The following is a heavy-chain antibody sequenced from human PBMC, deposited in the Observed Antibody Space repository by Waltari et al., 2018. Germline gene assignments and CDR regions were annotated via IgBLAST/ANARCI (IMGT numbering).Heavy chain of an antibody. CDR2: ISSSSSYI. D-gene: IGHD6-13*01. CDR3: ARVSSSLYYYGMDV. J-gene: IGHJ6*02. V-gene: IGHV3-21*01. CDR1: GFTFSSYS. Sequence: EVQLVESGGGLVKPGGSLRLSCAASGFTFSSYSMNWVRQAPGKGLEWVSSISSSSSYIYYADSVKGRFTISRDNAKNSLYLQMNGLRAEDTAVYYCARVSSSLYYYGMDVWGQGTTVTVSS.